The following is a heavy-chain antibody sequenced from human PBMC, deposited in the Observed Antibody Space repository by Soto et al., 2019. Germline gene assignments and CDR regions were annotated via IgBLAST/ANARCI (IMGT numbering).Heavy chain of an antibody. D-gene: IGHD3-16*01. J-gene: IGHJ4*02. V-gene: IGHV1-69*06. CDR3: ASEFEAVGALYYGDY. CDR2: IIHIFGTA. CDR1: GGTFSSYA. Sequence: QVQLVQSGAEVKKPGSSVKVSCKASGGTFSSYAISWVRQAPGQGLEWMGGIIHIFGTANYAQKFQGRVTITAYKTTSAAYMELSSLSSEETSLYYCASEFEAVGALYYGDYWGQGTLVTVSS.